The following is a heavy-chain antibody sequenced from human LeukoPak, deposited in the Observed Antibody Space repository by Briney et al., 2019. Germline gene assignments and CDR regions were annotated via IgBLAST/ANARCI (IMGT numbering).Heavy chain of an antibody. V-gene: IGHV3-30*01. D-gene: IGHD6-13*01. Sequence: GGSPRLSCAASGFTFSSYAMHWVRQAPGKGLEWVAVISYDGSNKYYADSVKGRFTISRDNSKNTLYLQMNSLRAEDTAVYYCAREIAAAGTDLNWFDPWGQGTLVTVSS. CDR2: ISYDGSNK. CDR1: GFTFSSYA. J-gene: IGHJ5*02. CDR3: AREIAAAGTDLNWFDP.